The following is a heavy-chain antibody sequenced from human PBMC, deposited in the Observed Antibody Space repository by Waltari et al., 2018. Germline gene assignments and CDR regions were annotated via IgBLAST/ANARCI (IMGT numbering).Heavy chain of an antibody. CDR2: INHSGSP. J-gene: IGHJ4*02. Sequence: QVQLQQWGTGLLKPSETLSLTCAVYGGSFSGYYWSWIRQPPGKGLEWIGEINHSGSPNYNPSLKSRVTISVDTSKNQFSLKLSSVTAADTAVYYCARGLLISYYDFWSGYPNFDYWGQGTLVTVSS. V-gene: IGHV4-34*01. CDR1: GGSFSGYY. CDR3: ARGLLISYYDFWSGYPNFDY. D-gene: IGHD3-3*01.